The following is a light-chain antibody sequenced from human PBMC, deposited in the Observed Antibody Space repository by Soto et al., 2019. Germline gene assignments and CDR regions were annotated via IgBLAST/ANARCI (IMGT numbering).Light chain of an antibody. V-gene: IGKV1-39*01. Sequence: IQMTQSPSSLSASVGDRVTITCRASQRVTTYLNWYQQKPGKAPKLLISTASTLQRGVPSRFSGSGSGTDFTLTITTLQPGDFATYFCKQSYSTPYTFGQGTKLEIK. CDR3: KQSYSTPYT. CDR2: TAS. CDR1: QRVTTY. J-gene: IGKJ2*01.